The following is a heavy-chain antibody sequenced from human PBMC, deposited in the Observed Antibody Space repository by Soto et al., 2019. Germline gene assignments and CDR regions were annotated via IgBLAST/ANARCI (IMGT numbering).Heavy chain of an antibody. V-gene: IGHV4-59*01. J-gene: IGHJ4*02. CDR3: ARYTIYYYDSSGFDY. CDR2: IYYSGST. CDR1: GGSISSYY. D-gene: IGHD3-22*01. Sequence: SETLSLTCTVSGGSISSYYWSWMRDPPGKGLEWIGYIYYSGSTNYNPSLKSRVTISVDTSKNQFSLKLSSVTAADTAVYYCARYTIYYYDSSGFDYWGQGTLVTVSS.